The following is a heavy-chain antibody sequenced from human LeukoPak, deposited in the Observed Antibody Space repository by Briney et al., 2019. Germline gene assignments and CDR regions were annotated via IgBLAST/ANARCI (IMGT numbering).Heavy chain of an antibody. CDR2: INTNSCGT. V-gene: IGHV1-2*06. Sequence: ASVKVSCKASGYTFTGYYMHWVRQAPGQGGEWMGRINTNSCGTNYAQKFQGRVTMTRDTSISTAYMELSRLRSDDTAVYYCARTTRTSFIDYWGQGTLVTVSS. D-gene: IGHD4-11*01. CDR1: GYTFTGYY. CDR3: ARTTRTSFIDY. J-gene: IGHJ4*02.